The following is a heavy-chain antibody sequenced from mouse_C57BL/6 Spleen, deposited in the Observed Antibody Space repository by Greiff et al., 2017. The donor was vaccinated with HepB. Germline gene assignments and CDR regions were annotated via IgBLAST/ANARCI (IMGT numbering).Heavy chain of an antibody. Sequence: QVQLQQSRAELVRPGASVTLSCKASGYTFTDYEMHWVKQTPVHGLEWIGAIDPETGGTAYNQKFKGKAILTADKSSSTAYMELRSLTSEDSAVYYCTRDYGSSFDYWGQGTTLTVSS. CDR1: GYTFTDYE. V-gene: IGHV1-15*01. CDR2: IDPETGGT. J-gene: IGHJ2*01. D-gene: IGHD1-1*01. CDR3: TRDYGSSFDY.